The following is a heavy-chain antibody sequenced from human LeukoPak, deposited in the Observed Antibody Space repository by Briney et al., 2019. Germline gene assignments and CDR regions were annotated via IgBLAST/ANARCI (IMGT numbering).Heavy chain of an antibody. CDR1: GFTFSSYA. V-gene: IGHV3-23*01. J-gene: IGHJ4*02. CDR2: ISGSGGST. Sequence: GGSLRLSCTASGFTFSSYAMNWVRQAPGKGLEWVSGISGSGGSTYYADSVKGRFTISRDNSKNTLYLQMNSLRAEDTAVYYCARRAGAYSHPYDYWGQGTLVTVSS. D-gene: IGHD4/OR15-4a*01. CDR3: ARRAGAYSHPYDY.